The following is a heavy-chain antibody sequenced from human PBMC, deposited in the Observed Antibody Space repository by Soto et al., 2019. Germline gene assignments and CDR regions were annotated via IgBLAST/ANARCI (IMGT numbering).Heavy chain of an antibody. CDR3: AQMDFDLYGMDV. CDR1: GISLTNSGVG. V-gene: IGHV2-5*02. CDR2: IYWDDAK. Sequence: QITLTESGPTLVKPTQTLTLTCTFSGISLTNSGVGVSWIRQPPGKALEWLAVIYWDDAKHFSPSQKSRLTITKDTFKNQVVLTMTNMDSVDTATYFCAQMDFDLYGMDVWGQGTTVIVSS. D-gene: IGHD3-9*01. J-gene: IGHJ6*02.